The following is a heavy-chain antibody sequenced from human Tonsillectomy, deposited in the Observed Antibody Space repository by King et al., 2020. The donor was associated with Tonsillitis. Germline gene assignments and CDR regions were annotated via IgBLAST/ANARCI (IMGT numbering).Heavy chain of an antibody. D-gene: IGHD5-18*01. Sequence: VQLVESGGGLVQPGRSLRLSWAASGFTFDDYAMHWVRQAPGKGLEWVSGISWNSGSIGYADSVNGRFTISRDNAKNSLYLQMNSLRAEDTALYYCAKDIVGYSYGDEPARYYGMDVWGQGTTVTVSS. V-gene: IGHV3-9*01. CDR1: GFTFDDYA. J-gene: IGHJ6*02. CDR3: AKDIVGYSYGDEPARYYGMDV. CDR2: ISWNSGSI.